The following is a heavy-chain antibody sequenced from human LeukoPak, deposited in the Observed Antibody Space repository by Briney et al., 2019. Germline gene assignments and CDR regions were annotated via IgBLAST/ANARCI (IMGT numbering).Heavy chain of an antibody. CDR3: AKVYSSAWYLFDY. CDR2: ISGSGGST. D-gene: IGHD6-19*01. V-gene: IGHV3-23*01. Sequence: PGGSLRLSCAASGFTFSTYAMSWGRKAPGKGLEWVSAISGSGGSTYYADSVKDGFIISRDNSKNTLELQMNSLSAEDTAVYYCAKVYSSAWYLFDYWGQGVLVTVSS. J-gene: IGHJ4*02. CDR1: GFTFSTYA.